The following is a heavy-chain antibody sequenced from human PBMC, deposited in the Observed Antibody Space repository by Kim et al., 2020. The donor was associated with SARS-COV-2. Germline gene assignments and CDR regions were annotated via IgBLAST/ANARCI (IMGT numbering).Heavy chain of an antibody. CDR1: GGSISSSSYY. Sequence: SETLSLTCTVSGGSISSSSYYWGWIRQPPGKGLEWIGSIYYSGSTYYNPSLKSRVTISVDTSKNQFSLKLSSVTAADTAVYYCARDSSGWGDWYFDLWGR. CDR3: ARDSSGWGDWYFDL. CDR2: IYYSGST. J-gene: IGHJ2*01. V-gene: IGHV4-39*07. D-gene: IGHD6-19*01.